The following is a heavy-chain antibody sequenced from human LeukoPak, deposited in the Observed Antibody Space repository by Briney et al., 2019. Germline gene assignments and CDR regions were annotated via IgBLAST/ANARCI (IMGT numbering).Heavy chain of an antibody. J-gene: IGHJ4*02. V-gene: IGHV1-69*01. CDR2: IHPILGST. CDR3: ARGFESSSIDS. Sequence: VKVSCKASRGSLIGSSISWVRQAPEQGAERVGGIHPILGSTDIAQRLRGRLTTTPEGKTATFYMEPRRLRFEDTAVYYCARGFESSSIDSWGQGTLVT. CDR1: RGSLIGSS. D-gene: IGHD5-12*01.